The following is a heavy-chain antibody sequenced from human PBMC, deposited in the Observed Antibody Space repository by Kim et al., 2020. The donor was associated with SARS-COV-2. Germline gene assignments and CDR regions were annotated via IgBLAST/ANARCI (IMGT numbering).Heavy chain of an antibody. CDR1: GYTFTSYY. D-gene: IGHD1-1*01. CDR3: ARDRTGTTDDGRYYYYGMDV. Sequence: ASVKVSCKASGYTFTSYYMHWVRQAPGQGLEWMGIINPSGGSTSYAQKFQGRVTMTRDTSTSTVYMELSSLRSEDTAVYYCARDRTGTTDDGRYYYYGMDVWGQGTTVTVSS. J-gene: IGHJ6*02. V-gene: IGHV1-46*01. CDR2: INPSGGST.